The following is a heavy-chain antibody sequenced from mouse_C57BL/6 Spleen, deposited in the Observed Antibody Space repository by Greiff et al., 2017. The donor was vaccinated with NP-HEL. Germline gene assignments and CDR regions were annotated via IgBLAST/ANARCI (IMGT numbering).Heavy chain of an antibody. CDR3: ARRFTTVVAAYAMDY. J-gene: IGHJ4*01. D-gene: IGHD1-1*01. CDR2: IHPNSGST. Sequence: VQLQQSGAELVKPGASVKLSCKASGYTFTSYWMHWVKQRPGQGLEWIGMIHPNSGSTNYNEKFKSKATLTVDKSSSTAYMQLSSLTSEDSAVYYCARRFTTVVAAYAMDYWGQGTSVTVSS. CDR1: GYTFTSYW. V-gene: IGHV1-64*01.